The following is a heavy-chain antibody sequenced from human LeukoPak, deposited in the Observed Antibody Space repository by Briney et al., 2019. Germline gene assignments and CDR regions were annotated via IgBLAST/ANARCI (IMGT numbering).Heavy chain of an antibody. CDR3: ARGPVLLWFGELLPLYNWFDP. Sequence: PSETLSLTCAVYGGSFSGYYWSWIRQPPGKGLEWIGEINHSGSTNYNPSLKSRVTISVDTSKNQFSLKLSSVTAADTAVYYCARGPVLLWFGELLPLYNWFDPWGQGTLVTVSS. V-gene: IGHV4-34*01. D-gene: IGHD3-10*01. CDR2: INHSGST. CDR1: GGSFSGYY. J-gene: IGHJ5*02.